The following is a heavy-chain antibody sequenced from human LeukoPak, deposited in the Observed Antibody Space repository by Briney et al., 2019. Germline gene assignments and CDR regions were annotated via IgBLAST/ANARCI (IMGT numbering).Heavy chain of an antibody. V-gene: IGHV3-33*06. J-gene: IGHJ5*01. CDR2: IWSDGSHK. CDR1: GFTFSNVG. Sequence: GGSLRLSCEASGFTFSNVGMHWVRQAPGNGLEWVAVIWSDGSHKYYDDSVNGRFTIFRENSKNTLYLQMDSLRAADTSIYFCAKDANEFGDSYFDSWGLGTLVTVSS. CDR3: AKDANEFGDSYFDS. D-gene: IGHD3-10*01.